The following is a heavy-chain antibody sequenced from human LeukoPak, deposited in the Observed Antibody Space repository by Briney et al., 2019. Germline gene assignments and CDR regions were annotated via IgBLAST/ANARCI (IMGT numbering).Heavy chain of an antibody. CDR1: GYSFTSYW. V-gene: IGHV5-51*01. CDR2: IYPGDSDT. Sequence: GESLKISCRGFGYSFTSYWIAWLRQMPGKGLEWMGIIYPGDSDTRYSPSFQGLVTFSADKSISTAYLQWSSLKASETAMYYCARYMQGSGCHLDYWGQGTLVTVSS. J-gene: IGHJ4*02. D-gene: IGHD6-19*01. CDR3: ARYMQGSGCHLDY.